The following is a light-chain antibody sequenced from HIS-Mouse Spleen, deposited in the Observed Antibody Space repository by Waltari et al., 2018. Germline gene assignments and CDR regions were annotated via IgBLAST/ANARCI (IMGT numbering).Light chain of an antibody. CDR1: SSCVGGYHY. Sequence: QSALTQPPSASGSPGQSVHIPCTGPSSCVGGYHYVPGYQQPPGKPPKLMIYEDSKRPSVVPDRFAGSTAGNAASLTVSGPQAEDEADYCCSSDAGSNNLVFGGGTKLTVL. J-gene: IGLJ2*01. V-gene: IGLV2-8*01. CDR3: SSDAGSNNLV. CDR2: EDS.